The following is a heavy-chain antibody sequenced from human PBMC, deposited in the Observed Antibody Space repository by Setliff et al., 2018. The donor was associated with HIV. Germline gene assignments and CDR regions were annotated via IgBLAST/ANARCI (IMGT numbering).Heavy chain of an antibody. V-gene: IGHV4-34*01. CDR1: GGSFSGYY. CDR2: ANHSGDT. D-gene: IGHD6-13*01. J-gene: IGHJ4*01. Sequence: SETLSLTCAVYGGSFSGYYWSWIRQSPGKDLEWIGEANHSGDTTYNPSLKSRVTVSVDTSKNQFSLELSSLTSADTAIYYCVRGRDYGSSWSRPFYFDFWGHGNLVTVSS. CDR3: VRGRDYGSSWSRPFYFDF.